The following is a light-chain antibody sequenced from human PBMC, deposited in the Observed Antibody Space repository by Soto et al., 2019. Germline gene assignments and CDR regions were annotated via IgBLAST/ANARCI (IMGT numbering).Light chain of an antibody. CDR1: IIDVGGYHY. CDR3: SSYANRAAPYV. V-gene: IGLV2-14*03. CDR2: DVS. J-gene: IGLJ1*01. Sequence: QSALTQPASVSGSPGQSITISCTGTIIDVGGYHYVSWYQQHPGKAPKLLIHDVSDRPSGVSNRFSGSKTGNTAALTISGLQAEDEAYYYCSSYANRAAPYVFGSGTKLTVL.